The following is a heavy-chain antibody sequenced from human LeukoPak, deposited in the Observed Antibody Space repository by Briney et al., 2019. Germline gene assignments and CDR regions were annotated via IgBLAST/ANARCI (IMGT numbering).Heavy chain of an antibody. J-gene: IGHJ5*02. CDR1: GGSISSYY. Sequence: PPETLSLTCTVSGGSISSYYWSWIRQPPGKGLEWIGYIYTSGSTNYNPSLKSRVTISVDTSKNQFSLKLSSVTAADTAVYYCARHADYDFWSGYHNWFDPWGQGTLVTVSS. D-gene: IGHD3-3*01. V-gene: IGHV4-4*09. CDR3: ARHADYDFWSGYHNWFDP. CDR2: IYTSGST.